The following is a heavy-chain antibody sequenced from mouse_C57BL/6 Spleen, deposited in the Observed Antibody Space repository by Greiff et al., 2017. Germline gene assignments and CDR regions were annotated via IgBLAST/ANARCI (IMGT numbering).Heavy chain of an antibody. J-gene: IGHJ3*01. CDR1: GYTFTSYW. V-gene: IGHV1-52*01. Sequence: QVQLQQSGAELVRPGSSVKLSCKASGYTFTSYWMHWVKQRPIQGLEWIGNIDPSDSETHYNQKFKDKATLAVDKSSSTAYMQLSSLTSEDSAVYYCAREGDSRAWFAYWGQGTLVTVSA. CDR2: IDPSDSET. CDR3: AREGDSRAWFAY.